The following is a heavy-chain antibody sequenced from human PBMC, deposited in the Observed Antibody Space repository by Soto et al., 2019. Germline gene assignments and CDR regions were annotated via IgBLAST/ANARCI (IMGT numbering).Heavy chain of an antibody. V-gene: IGHV3-23*01. J-gene: IGHJ6*04. Sequence: GRFLRLSCGASGFTFRRHALSWVRQAPGKGLEWVSSISGSGGSTYYADSVKGRFTISRDNSKNTLYLQMNSLRAEDTAVYYCAKLKRTAGIVIVVAALDVWGKGTTVTVSS. CDR3: AKLKRTAGIVIVVAALDV. D-gene: IGHD2-15*01. CDR1: GFTFRRHA. CDR2: ISGSGGST.